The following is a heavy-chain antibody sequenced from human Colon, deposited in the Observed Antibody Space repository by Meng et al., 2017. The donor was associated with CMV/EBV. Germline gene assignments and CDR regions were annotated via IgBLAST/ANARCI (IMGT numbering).Heavy chain of an antibody. D-gene: IGHD3-9*01. J-gene: IGHJ5*02. CDR2: IKGDGSEK. CDR1: GLTFGSWW. V-gene: IGHV3-7*03. CDR3: AKYEYFDWLLPNWFDP. Sequence: GESLKISCEVSGLTFGSWWLSWVRQAPGKEPEWVANIKGDGSEKSYVDSVKGRFTISRDNSKNTLYLQMNSLRAEDTAVYYCAKYEYFDWLLPNWFDPWGQGTLVTVSS.